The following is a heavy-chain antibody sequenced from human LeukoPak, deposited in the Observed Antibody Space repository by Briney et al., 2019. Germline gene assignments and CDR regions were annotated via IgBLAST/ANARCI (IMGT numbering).Heavy chain of an antibody. CDR2: ISGSGGST. CDR3: AKDPTYVVRGVSNY. CDR1: GFTFSSYA. J-gene: IGHJ4*02. Sequence: PGGSLRLSCAASGFTFSSYAMSWVRPAPGKGLGWVSAISGSGGSTYYAHSVKGRFTISRDNSKNTLYLQMNSLRAEDTAVYYCAKDPTYVVRGVSNYWGQGTLSPSPQ. V-gene: IGHV3-23*01. D-gene: IGHD3-10*01.